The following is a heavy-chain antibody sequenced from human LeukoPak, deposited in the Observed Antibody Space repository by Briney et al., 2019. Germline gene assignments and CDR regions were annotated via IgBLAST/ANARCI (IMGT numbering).Heavy chain of an antibody. D-gene: IGHD3-16*01. CDR2: ISYSGST. V-gene: IGHV4-39*01. J-gene: IGHJ4*02. CDR1: GGSIKTNTYY. CDR3: VRGSTLRHYQY. Sequence: SETLSLTCTVSGGSIKTNTYYWTWIRQPPGQGLEWIGGISYSGSTYYNPSLKSRVTVSVDTSKNQFSLILSSVTAADTAVYYCVRGSTLRHYQYWGQGTLVTVSS.